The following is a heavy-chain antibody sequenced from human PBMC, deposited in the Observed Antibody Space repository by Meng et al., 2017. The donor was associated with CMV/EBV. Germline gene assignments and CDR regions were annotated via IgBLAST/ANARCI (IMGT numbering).Heavy chain of an antibody. CDR1: SCA. CDR2: IIPILGIA. D-gene: IGHD3-3*01. Sequence: SCAVSWVRQAPGQGLEWMGGIIPILGIANYAQKFQGRVTITADKSTSTAYMELSSLISEDTAVYYCARDQRVLRFLEWLTGGWFDPWGQGTLVTVSS. V-gene: IGHV1-69*10. CDR3: ARDQRVLRFLEWLTGGWFDP. J-gene: IGHJ5*02.